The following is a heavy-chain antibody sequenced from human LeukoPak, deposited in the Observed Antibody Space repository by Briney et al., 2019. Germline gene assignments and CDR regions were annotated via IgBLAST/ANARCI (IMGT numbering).Heavy chain of an antibody. CDR3: ARDRHYYDSSGYPLDY. V-gene: IGHV3-7*01. CDR1: GFTFSSYW. Sequence: GGSLRLPCAASGFTFSSYWMSWVRQAPGKGLEWVANINQDGSEKYYVDSVKGRFTISRDNAKNSLYLQMNILRAEDTAVYYCARDRHYYDSSGYPLDYWGQGTLVTVSS. J-gene: IGHJ4*02. D-gene: IGHD3-22*01. CDR2: INQDGSEK.